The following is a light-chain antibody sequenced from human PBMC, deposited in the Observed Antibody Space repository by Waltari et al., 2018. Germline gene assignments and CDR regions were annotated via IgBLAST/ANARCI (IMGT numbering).Light chain of an antibody. CDR2: EVS. V-gene: IGLV2-14*01. J-gene: IGLJ1*01. Sequence: QSALTQPASVSGSPGPSLTISCTGTSSDVGGYDFVSWYQQHPGKAPKLIIYEVSNRPSGFSHRFFGSKSGSTASLTISGLQAEDEADYYCSSYTSGSIVVFGTGTKVTVL. CDR1: SSDVGGYDF. CDR3: SSYTSGSIVV.